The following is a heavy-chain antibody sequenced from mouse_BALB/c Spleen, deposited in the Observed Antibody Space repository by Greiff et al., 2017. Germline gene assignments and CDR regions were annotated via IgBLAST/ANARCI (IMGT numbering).Heavy chain of an antibody. D-gene: IGHD2-14*01. V-gene: IGHV1-9*01. CDR3: ARGVRRGTCAY. Sequence: QVQLQQSGAELLKPGASVKISCKATGYTFSSYWIEWVKQRPGHGLEWIGEILPGSGSTNYNEKFKGKATFTADTSSNTAYMQLSSLTSEDSAVYYCARGVRRGTCAYWGQGTLVTVSA. CDR2: ILPGSGST. J-gene: IGHJ3*01. CDR1: GYTFSSYW.